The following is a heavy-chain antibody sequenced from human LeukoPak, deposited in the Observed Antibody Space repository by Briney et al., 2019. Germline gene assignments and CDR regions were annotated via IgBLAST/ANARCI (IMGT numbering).Heavy chain of an antibody. CDR1: GGSISNRAYY. CDR3: ARHSFPGTFTLNNWFDP. V-gene: IGHV4-39*01. CDR2: VFYSGSK. D-gene: IGHD3-22*01. Sequence: SETLSLTCNVSGGSISNRAYYWAWIRQPPGKGLEWIGSVFYSGSKYSNPSLESRLTISVDTSKNHFSLRLTSVTAADTAMYYCARHSFPGTFTLNNWFDPWGQGTLVTVSS. J-gene: IGHJ5*02.